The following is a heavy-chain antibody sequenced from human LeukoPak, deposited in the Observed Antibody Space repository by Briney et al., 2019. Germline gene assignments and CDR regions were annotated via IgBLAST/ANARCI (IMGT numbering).Heavy chain of an antibody. CDR3: AKDDVLFDY. V-gene: IGHV3-74*01. J-gene: IGHJ4*02. CDR1: GFTFSSYW. CDR2: INSDGSST. Sequence: PGGSLRLSCAASGFTFSSYWMHWVRQAPGKWLVWVSRINSDGSSTSYADSVKGRFTISRDNSKNTLYLQMNSLRAEDTAVYYCAKDDVLFDYWGQGTLVTVSS.